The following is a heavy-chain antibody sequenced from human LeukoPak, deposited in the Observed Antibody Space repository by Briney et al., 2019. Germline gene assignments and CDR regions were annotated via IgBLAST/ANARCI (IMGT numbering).Heavy chain of an antibody. CDR1: GGSISSGGYY. CDR2: IYYSGST. V-gene: IGHV4-31*03. D-gene: IGHD3-3*01. CDR3: ARASEWQPFDY. J-gene: IGHJ4*02. Sequence: PSETLSLTCTVSGGSISSGGYYWSWIRQHPGKGLEWMGYIYYSGSTYYNPSLKSRVTISVDTSKSQFSLKLSSVTAADTAVYYCARASEWQPFDYWGQGTLVTVSS.